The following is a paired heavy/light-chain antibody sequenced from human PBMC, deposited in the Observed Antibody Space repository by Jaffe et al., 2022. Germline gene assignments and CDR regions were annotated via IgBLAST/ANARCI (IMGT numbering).Light chain of an antibody. CDR3: CSYAGSYTRVV. J-gene: IGLJ2*01. Sequence: QSALTQPRSVSGSPGQSVTISCTGTSSDVGGYNYVSWYQQHPGKAPKLMIYDVSKRPSGVPDRFSGSKSGNTASLTISGLQAEDEADYYCCSYAGSYTRVVFGGGTKLTVL. CDR2: DVS. V-gene: IGLV2-11*01. CDR1: SSDVGGYNY.
Heavy chain of an antibody. J-gene: IGHJ4*02. CDR1: GYSFTSYW. D-gene: IGHD3-10*01. Sequence: EVQLVQSGAEVKKPGESLKISCKGSGYSFTSYWIGWVRQMPGKGLEWMGIIYPGDSDTRYSPSFQGQVTISADKSISTAYLQWSSLKASDTAMYYCARPSSGIHGSGSYLTYYFDYWGQGTLVTVSS. CDR2: IYPGDSDT. CDR3: ARPSSGIHGSGSYLTYYFDY. V-gene: IGHV5-51*03.